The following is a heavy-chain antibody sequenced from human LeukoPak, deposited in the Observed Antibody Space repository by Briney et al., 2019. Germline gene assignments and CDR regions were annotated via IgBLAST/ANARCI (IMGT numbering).Heavy chain of an antibody. J-gene: IGHJ4*02. V-gene: IGHV3-48*03. D-gene: IGHD6-19*01. CDR3: AREENTSGWYSKFDY. CDR1: GFTFSSHE. Sequence: GSLRLSCAASGFTFSSHEMNWVRQAPGKGLEWVSYISSSGSTIYYADSVKGRFTISRDNAKNSLYLQMSSLRAEDTAIYYCAREENTSGWYSKFDYWAQGTLLTVSS. CDR2: ISSSGSTI.